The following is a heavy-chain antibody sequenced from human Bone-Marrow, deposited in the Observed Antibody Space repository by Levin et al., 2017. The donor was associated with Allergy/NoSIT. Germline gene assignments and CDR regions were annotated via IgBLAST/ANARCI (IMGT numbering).Heavy chain of an antibody. CDR1: GFIFNNYG. V-gene: IGHV3-21*01. CDR2: ISSSGIYI. J-gene: IGHJ4*02. Sequence: GESLKISCAASGFIFNNYGMNWVRQAPGKGLEWVSSISSSGIYIYYADSMKGRFTISRDNAKKSLYLQMNSLRAEDTAVYYCAREDSYDSSGSLGFWGQGTLVTVSS. CDR3: AREDSYDSSGSLGF. D-gene: IGHD3-22*01.